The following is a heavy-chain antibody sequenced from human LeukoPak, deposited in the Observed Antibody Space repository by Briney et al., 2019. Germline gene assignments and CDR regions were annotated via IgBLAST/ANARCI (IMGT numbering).Heavy chain of an antibody. CDR1: GFSFSSYW. CDR3: ARVRAWRAFDP. V-gene: IGHV3-74*01. CDR2: ISNDESTI. J-gene: IGHJ5*02. D-gene: IGHD5-24*01. Sequence: GGSLRLSCAASGFSFSSYWMHWVRQAPGKGPVWVSLISNDESTIIYADSVKGRFTTSRDNAKNSLYLQMNSLRAEDTAVYYCARVRAWRAFDPWGQGTLVTVSS.